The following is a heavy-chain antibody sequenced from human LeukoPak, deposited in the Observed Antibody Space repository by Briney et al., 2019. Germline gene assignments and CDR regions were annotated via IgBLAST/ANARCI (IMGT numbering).Heavy chain of an antibody. CDR1: GGSISSYY. V-gene: IGHV4-59*01. Sequence: SETLSLTCTVSGGSISSYYWSWIRQPPGKGLEWIGYIYYSGSTNYNPSLKSRVTISVDTSKNQFSLKLSSVTPADTAVYYCARGHSSSWFDYWGQGTLVTVSS. CDR3: ARGHSSSWFDY. D-gene: IGHD6-13*01. CDR2: IYYSGST. J-gene: IGHJ4*02.